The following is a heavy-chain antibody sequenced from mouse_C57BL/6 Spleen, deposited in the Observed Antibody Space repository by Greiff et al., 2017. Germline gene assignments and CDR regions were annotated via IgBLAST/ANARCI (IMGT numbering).Heavy chain of an antibody. Sequence: QVQLQQSGAELVRPGTSVKLSCKASGYTFTSYWMHWVKQRPGQGLEWIGVIDPSDSYTNYNQKFKGKATLTVDTSSSTAYMQLSSLTSEDSAVYYCARGPAYFDYWGQGTTLTVSS. J-gene: IGHJ2*01. CDR2: IDPSDSYT. V-gene: IGHV1-59*01. CDR1: GYTFTSYW. CDR3: ARGPAYFDY.